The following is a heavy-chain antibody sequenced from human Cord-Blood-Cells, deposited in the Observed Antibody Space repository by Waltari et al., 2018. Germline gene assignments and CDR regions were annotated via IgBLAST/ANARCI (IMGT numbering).Heavy chain of an antibody. CDR1: GFSLSTSGVG. CDR3: AHTPRHWYFDL. Sequence: QITLKESGPTLVKPTQTLTLTCTFSGFSLSTSGVGVGWIRQPPGKALEWLALLYWDDDKRYSPSLKSRLTITKDTSKHQVVLTMTNMDPVDTATYYCAHTPRHWYFDLWGRGTLVTVSS. J-gene: IGHJ2*01. CDR2: LYWDDDK. V-gene: IGHV2-5*02.